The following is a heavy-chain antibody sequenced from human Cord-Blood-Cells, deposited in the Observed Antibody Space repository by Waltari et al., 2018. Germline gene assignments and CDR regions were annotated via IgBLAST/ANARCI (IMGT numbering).Heavy chain of an antibody. V-gene: IGHV4-38-2*02. CDR2: IYHSGST. CDR3: ARVSWVEMASY. D-gene: IGHD1-26*01. CDR1: GYSISSGYY. J-gene: IGHJ4*02. Sequence: QVQLQESGPGLVKPSETLSLTCTVPGYSISSGYYWGWIRQPPGKGLEWIGSIYHSGSTYYNPSLKSRVTISVDTSKNQFSLKLSSVTAADTAVYYCARVSWVEMASYWGQGTLVTVSS.